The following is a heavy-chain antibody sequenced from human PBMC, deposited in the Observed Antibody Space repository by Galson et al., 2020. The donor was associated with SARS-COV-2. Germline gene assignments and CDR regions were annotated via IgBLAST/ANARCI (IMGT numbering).Heavy chain of an antibody. CDR1: GYSFSNYV. CDR2: ISAYNGDT. J-gene: IGHJ5*01. Sequence: ASVKVSCKASGYSFSNYVISWVRQAPGQGLEWMGWISAYNGDTNSAQILQGRVTMTTDTSTNTAYMELRSLRSEDTAVYYCAREGEPSTMVRGLIIHTTNWFDSWGQGTLVTVSS. D-gene: IGHD3-10*01. V-gene: IGHV1-18*01. CDR3: AREGEPSTMVRGLIIHTTNWFDS.